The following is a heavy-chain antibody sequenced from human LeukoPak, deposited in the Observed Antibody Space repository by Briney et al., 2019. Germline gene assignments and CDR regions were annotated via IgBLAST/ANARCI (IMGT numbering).Heavy chain of an antibody. V-gene: IGHV3-9*01. CDR3: AKGRDKYQLLSKNWFDP. CDR2: ISWNSGSI. J-gene: IGHJ5*02. Sequence: GGSLRLSRAASGFTFDDYAMHWVRQAPGKGLEWVSGISWNSGSIGYADSVKGRFTISRDNAKNSLYLQMNSLRAEDTALYYCAKGRDKYQLLSKNWFDPWGQGTLVTVSS. D-gene: IGHD2-2*01. CDR1: GFTFDDYA.